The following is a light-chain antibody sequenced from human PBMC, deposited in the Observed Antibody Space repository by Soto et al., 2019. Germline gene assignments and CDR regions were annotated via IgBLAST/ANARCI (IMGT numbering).Light chain of an antibody. J-gene: IGKJ4*01. CDR2: KAS. CDR1: ESISSW. V-gene: IGKV1-5*03. CDR3: RQYRASHT. Sequence: DIQMTQSPSTLSASVGDRIIITCRASESISSWLAWYQQKPGKAPKLLIYKASTLESGVPPRFSDSGSGTEFTLKISSRQPDDCVTDCGRQYRASHTFAGGTEVEIK.